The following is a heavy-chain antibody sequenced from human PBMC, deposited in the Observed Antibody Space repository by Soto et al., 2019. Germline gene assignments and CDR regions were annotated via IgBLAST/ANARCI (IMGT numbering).Heavy chain of an antibody. V-gene: IGHV4-59*01. D-gene: IGHD3-22*01. J-gene: IGHJ4*02. CDR1: GGSISSYY. CDR2: ISYSGST. CDR3: ASVGRYYDSSDYSVDF. Sequence: QVQLQEAGPGLVKPSETLSLTCTVSGGSISSYYWSWIRQPPGKGLEWIGYISYSGSTNYNPSLKNRAIISVDTSKNQISLKLSSVTAANTAVYSCASVGRYYDSSDYSVDFWGQGTLVTVSS.